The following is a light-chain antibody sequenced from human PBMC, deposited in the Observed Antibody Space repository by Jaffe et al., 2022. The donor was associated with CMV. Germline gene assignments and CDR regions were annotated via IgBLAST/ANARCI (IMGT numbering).Light chain of an antibody. J-gene: IGLJ1*01. CDR1: SSNIGNNY. CDR3: GAWDSRFSVYV. V-gene: IGLV1-51*02. Sequence: QSVLTQPPSVSAAPGQKVTISCSGGSSNIGNNYVSWYRQLPGTAPKVLIYERNKRPSGIPDRFSASKSGTSATLDITGLQTGDEADYYCGAWDSRFSVYVFGTGTKVTVL. CDR2: ERN.